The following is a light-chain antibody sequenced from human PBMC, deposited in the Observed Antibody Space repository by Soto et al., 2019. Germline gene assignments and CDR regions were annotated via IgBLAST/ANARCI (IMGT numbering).Light chain of an antibody. Sequence: SYELTQPPSVSVAPGQTARITCGGNNIGSKSVQWYQQKPGQAPVPVVYDDSDRPSGIPERFSGSNSGNTATLTISRVEGGDEADYYCQVWDSSSDHPYVFGTGTKLTVL. V-gene: IGLV3-21*02. CDR1: NIGSKS. J-gene: IGLJ1*01. CDR3: QVWDSSSDHPYV. CDR2: DDS.